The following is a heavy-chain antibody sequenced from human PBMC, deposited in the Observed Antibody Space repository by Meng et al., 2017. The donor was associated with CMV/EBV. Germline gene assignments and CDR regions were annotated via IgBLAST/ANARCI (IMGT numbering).Heavy chain of an antibody. CDR2: TYYRSKWYN. CDR1: GDSLSSNSAA. J-gene: IGHJ4*02. D-gene: IGHD3-3*01. Sequence: SQTLSLTCAISGDSLSSNSAAWNWIRQSPSRGLGWLGRTYYRSKWYNDYAVSVKSRITTNPDTSKNQFSLQLNSVTPEDTAVYYCAREAPIGITIFGVVINPLDYWGQGTLVTVSS. V-gene: IGHV6-1*01. CDR3: AREAPIGITIFGVVINPLDY.